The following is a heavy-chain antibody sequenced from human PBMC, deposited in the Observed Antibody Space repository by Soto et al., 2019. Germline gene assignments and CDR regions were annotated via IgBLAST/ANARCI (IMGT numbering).Heavy chain of an antibody. J-gene: IGHJ6*02. CDR1: GGTFSSYA. CDR2: IIPIFGTA. Sequence: GASVKVSCKASGGTFSSYAISWVRQAPGQGLEWMGGIIPIFGTANYAQKFQGRVTITADESTSTAYMELSSLRSEDTAVYYCARGSFVVVVAPDGNYYGMDVWGQGTTVTVSS. V-gene: IGHV1-69*13. CDR3: ARGSFVVVVAPDGNYYGMDV. D-gene: IGHD2-15*01.